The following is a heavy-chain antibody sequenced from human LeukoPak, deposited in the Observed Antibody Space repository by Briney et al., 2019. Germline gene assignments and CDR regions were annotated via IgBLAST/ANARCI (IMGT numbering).Heavy chain of an antibody. Sequence: SETLSLTCTVSGGSISSSSYSWGWIRQPPGKRLEWIGSIYYSGSTYYNPSLKSRVTISVDTSKNQFSLKLSSVTAADTAVYYCARPVTTGWFDPRGQGTLVTVSS. D-gene: IGHD4-17*01. J-gene: IGHJ5*02. V-gene: IGHV4-39*07. CDR3: ARPVTTGWFDP. CDR1: GGSISSSSYS. CDR2: IYYSGST.